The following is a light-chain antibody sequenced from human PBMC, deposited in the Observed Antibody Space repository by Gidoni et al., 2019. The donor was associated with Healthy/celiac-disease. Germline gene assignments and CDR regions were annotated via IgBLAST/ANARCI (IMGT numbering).Light chain of an antibody. Sequence: EIVLTQSPGTLSLSPGERATLSCRASQSVSSSYLAWYQRKPGQAPRLLIYGASSRATGIPDRFSSSGSGTDFTLTISRLEPEDFAVYYCQQYGSSPRTFGQGTKVEIK. J-gene: IGKJ1*01. CDR3: QQYGSSPRT. CDR1: QSVSSSY. CDR2: GAS. V-gene: IGKV3-20*01.